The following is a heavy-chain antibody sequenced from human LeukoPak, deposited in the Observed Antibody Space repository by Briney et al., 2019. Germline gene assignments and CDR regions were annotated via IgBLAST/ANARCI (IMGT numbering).Heavy chain of an antibody. Sequence: PSETLSLTCAVYGGSFSGYYWSWIRQPPGKGLEWIGEINHSGSTNYNPSLKSRVTISVDTSKKQFSLKLTSVTAADTAVYYCAAVVPAAANAFDIWGQGTMVTVSS. D-gene: IGHD2-2*01. CDR1: GGSFSGYY. CDR3: AAVVPAAANAFDI. J-gene: IGHJ3*02. CDR2: INHSGST. V-gene: IGHV4-34*09.